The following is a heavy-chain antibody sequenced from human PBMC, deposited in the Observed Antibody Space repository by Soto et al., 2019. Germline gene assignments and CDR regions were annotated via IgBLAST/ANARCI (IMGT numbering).Heavy chain of an antibody. V-gene: IGHV4-34*01. D-gene: IGHD2-15*01. CDR1: GGSFSGYY. CDR2: INHSGST. Sequence: SETLSLTCAVYGGSFSGYYWSWIRQPPGKGLEWIGEINHSGSTNYNPSLKSRATISVDTSKNQFSLKLTSVTAADTAVYYARDLVAEAATPPNWFDPWGQGTLVTVSS. J-gene: IGHJ5*02. CDR3: ARDLVAEAATPPNWFDP.